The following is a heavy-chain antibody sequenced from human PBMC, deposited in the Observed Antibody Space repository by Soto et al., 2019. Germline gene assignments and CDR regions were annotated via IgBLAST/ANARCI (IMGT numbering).Heavy chain of an antibody. CDR3: ATRRGVIIRGFDY. J-gene: IGHJ4*02. CDR1: GVSFSSGGYY. Sequence: QVQLQESGPGLVKPSQTLSLTCTVSGVSFSSGGYYWSWIRHLPGSGLEWIGYIYYSGSAYYNPSLKSRVTISMDTSKNQFSLRLNSVTAADTAVYYCATRRGVIIRGFDYWGQGSLVTVSS. V-gene: IGHV4-31*03. D-gene: IGHD3-10*01. CDR2: IYYSGSA.